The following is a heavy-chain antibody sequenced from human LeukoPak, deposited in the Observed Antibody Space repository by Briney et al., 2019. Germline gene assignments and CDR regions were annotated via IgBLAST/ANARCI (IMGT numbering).Heavy chain of an antibody. D-gene: IGHD6-6*01. J-gene: IGHJ6*03. CDR2: ISGSGGST. CDR1: GFTFSSYA. Sequence: GGSLRLSCAASGFTFSSYAMSWARQAPGKGLEWVSAISGSGGSTYYADSVKGRFTISRDNSKNTLYLQMNSLRAEDTAVYYCAKDRGVAARPSYGFYYYMDVWGKGTTVTVAS. V-gene: IGHV3-23*01. CDR3: AKDRGVAARPSYGFYYYMDV.